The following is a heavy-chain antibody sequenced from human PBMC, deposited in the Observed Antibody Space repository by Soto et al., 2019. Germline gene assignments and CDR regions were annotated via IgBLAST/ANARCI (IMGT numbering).Heavy chain of an antibody. CDR3: ASSSGYRIFDC. Sequence: QITLKESGPTLVKPTQTLTLTCTFSGFSLTTRGVGVGWIRQPPGKALEWLALIFWDDDKRYSPSLKSRLTINKDTSKNQVVLTMTNMDPVDTATYYCASSSGYRIFDCWGQGTLVTVSS. V-gene: IGHV2-5*02. CDR2: IFWDDDK. J-gene: IGHJ4*02. CDR1: GFSLTTRGVG. D-gene: IGHD3-22*01.